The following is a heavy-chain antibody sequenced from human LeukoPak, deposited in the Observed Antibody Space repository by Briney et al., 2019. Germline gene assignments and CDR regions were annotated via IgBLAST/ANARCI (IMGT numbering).Heavy chain of an antibody. J-gene: IGHJ4*02. CDR3: ARWVGAPSFDY. Sequence: PGGSLRLSCAASGFTFSSHFMNWVRQAPGKGLEWVSSISSSSGYIYYADSVKGRFTISRDNAKNSLYLQMNSLRAEDTAVYYCARWVGAPSFDYWGQGTLVTVSS. V-gene: IGHV3-21*01. CDR2: ISSSSGYI. CDR1: GFTFSSHF. D-gene: IGHD1-26*01.